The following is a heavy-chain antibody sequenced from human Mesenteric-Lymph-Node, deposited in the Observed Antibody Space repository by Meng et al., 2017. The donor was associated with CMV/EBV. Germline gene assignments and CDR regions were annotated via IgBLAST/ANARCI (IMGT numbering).Heavy chain of an antibody. CDR2: INSNSGGT. Sequence: ASVQVSCKASGYIFTGYYMHWVRQAPGQGLEGMGWINSNSGGTNYAQKVQGRVTMTRDTSISTAYMELNSLRSDDTAVYYCARDLGPIVVVPAWGQGTLVTVSS. CDR1: GYIFTGYY. D-gene: IGHD2-2*01. V-gene: IGHV1-2*02. J-gene: IGHJ5*02. CDR3: ARDLGPIVVVPA.